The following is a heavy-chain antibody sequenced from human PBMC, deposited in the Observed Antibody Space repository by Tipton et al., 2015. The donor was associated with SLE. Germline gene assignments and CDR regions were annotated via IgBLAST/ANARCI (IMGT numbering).Heavy chain of an antibody. CDR1: GFSMRTSYFH. Sequence: TLSLTCSVSGFSMRTSYFHWGWIRQAPGKGLEWIGSISYRGDFFYNPSLKSRVTMSVDTSKTQFSLKLNSLTAADTAVYYCARVVAVAGIHYYSVDIWGQGTTVTVSS. CDR3: ARVVAVAGIHYYSVDI. CDR2: ISYRGDF. V-gene: IGHV4-39*07. J-gene: IGHJ6*02. D-gene: IGHD6-19*01.